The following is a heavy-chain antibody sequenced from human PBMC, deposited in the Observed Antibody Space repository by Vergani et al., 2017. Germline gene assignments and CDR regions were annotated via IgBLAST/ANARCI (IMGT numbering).Heavy chain of an antibody. CDR2: IIPIFGTA. CDR1: GYTFTSYG. D-gene: IGHD4-17*01. V-gene: IGHV1-69*01. Sequence: VQLVESGAEVKKPGASVKVSCKASGYTFTSYGISWVRQAPGQGLEWMGGIIPIFGTANYAQKFQGRVTITADESTSTTYMELSSLRSEDTAVYYCALQAGDYGDSYYYYYYGMDVWGQGTTVTVSS. J-gene: IGHJ6*02. CDR3: ALQAGDYGDSYYYYYYGMDV.